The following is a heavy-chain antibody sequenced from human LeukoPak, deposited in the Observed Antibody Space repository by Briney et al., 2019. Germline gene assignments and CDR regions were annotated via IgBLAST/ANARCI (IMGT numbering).Heavy chain of an antibody. CDR1: GYTFTGYY. J-gene: IGHJ3*02. Sequence: ASVKVSFKASGYTFTGYYMHWVRQAPGQGLELMGWINPNSGGTNYAQKFQGRVTMTRDTSISKAYMELSRLRSDDTAVYYCARAGGVYQLSHNDAFDIWGQGTMVTVSS. CDR3: ARAGGVYQLSHNDAFDI. D-gene: IGHD2-2*01. CDR2: INPNSGGT. V-gene: IGHV1-2*02.